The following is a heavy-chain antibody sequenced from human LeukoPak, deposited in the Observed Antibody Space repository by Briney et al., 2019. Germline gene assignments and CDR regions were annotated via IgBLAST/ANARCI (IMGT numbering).Heavy chain of an antibody. V-gene: IGHV3-23*01. CDR3: AKGRAHSGSSWSAFDI. J-gene: IGHJ3*02. CDR2: ISGSGAST. CDR1: GFTFSDYY. Sequence: PGGSLRLSCAASGFTFSDYYMSWVRQAPGKGLEWVSTISGSGASTYYAGSVKGRLTISRDNSKNTLYLQMNSLRAEDTAVYYCAKGRAHSGSSWSAFDIWGQGTMVIVSS. D-gene: IGHD1-26*01.